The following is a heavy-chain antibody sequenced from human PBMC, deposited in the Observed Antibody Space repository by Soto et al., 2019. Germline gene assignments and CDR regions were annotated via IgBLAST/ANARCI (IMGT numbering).Heavy chain of an antibody. CDR3: ARERRHSSSWYPDY. CDR2: ISSSSSYI. Sequence: EVQLVESGGGLVKPGGSLRLSCAASGFTFSSYSMNWVRQAPGKGLEWVSSISSSSSYIYYADSVKGRFTISRDNAKNSLYLQMNSLRAEDTTVYYCARERRHSSSWYPDYWGQGTLVTVSS. V-gene: IGHV3-21*01. CDR1: GFTFSSYS. D-gene: IGHD6-13*01. J-gene: IGHJ4*02.